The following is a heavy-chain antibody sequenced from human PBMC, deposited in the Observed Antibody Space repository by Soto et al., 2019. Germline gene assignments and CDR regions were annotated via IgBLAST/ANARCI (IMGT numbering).Heavy chain of an antibody. CDR2: ISYDGSNK. J-gene: IGHJ4*02. Sequence: QVQLVESGGGVVQPGRSLRLSCAASGFTFSSYAMHWVRQAPGKGLEWVAVISYDGSNKYYADSVKGRFTISRDNSKNTLYLQMNSLRAEDTAVYYCARDSIVVVVAATDYWGQGTLVTVSS. D-gene: IGHD2-15*01. CDR1: GFTFSSYA. V-gene: IGHV3-30-3*01. CDR3: ARDSIVVVVAATDY.